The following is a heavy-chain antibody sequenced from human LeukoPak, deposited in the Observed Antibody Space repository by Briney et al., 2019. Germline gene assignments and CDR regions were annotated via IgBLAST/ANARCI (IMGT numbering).Heavy chain of an antibody. CDR2: IYYSGST. J-gene: IGHJ6*02. CDR3: ARQRKAASEPGYYYYGMDV. CDR1: GGSISSYY. V-gene: IGHV4-59*08. D-gene: IGHD5-18*01. Sequence: SETLSLTCTVSGGSISSYYWSWIRQPPGKGLEWIGYIYYSGSTNYNPSLKSRVTISVDTSKNQFSLKLSSVTAADTAGYYCARQRKAASEPGYYYYGMDVWGQGTTVTVSS.